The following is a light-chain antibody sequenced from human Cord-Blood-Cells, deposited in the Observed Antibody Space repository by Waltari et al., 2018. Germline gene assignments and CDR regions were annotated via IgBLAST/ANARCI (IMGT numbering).Light chain of an antibody. J-gene: IGKJ3*01. V-gene: IGKV3-20*01. CDR2: GAS. CDR3: KQNVSSPFT. Sequence: EIVLTQSPGTLSLSPGERATLSCRASQSVSSSYLAWYQQKPGQAPSLLFYGASSRATGIPARFSGSGSGTDFTLTISRLRLEDFAGYYCKQNVSSPFTLALGPKWISN. CDR1: QSVSSSY.